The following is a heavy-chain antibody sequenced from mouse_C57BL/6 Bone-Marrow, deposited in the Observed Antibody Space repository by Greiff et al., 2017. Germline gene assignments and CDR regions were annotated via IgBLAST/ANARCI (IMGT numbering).Heavy chain of an antibody. J-gene: IGHJ2*01. CDR1: GFNIKDYY. Sequence: EVQLQQSGAELVRPGASVKLTCTASGFNIKDYYMLWVKQRPEQSLEWIGRLDPEDGDTEYAPKFQGKAPMTADPSSNTAYLQLSSLTSEDTAVYYCTPLLLRSEGYYFDYWNQGTTLTVSS. V-gene: IGHV14-1*01. CDR3: TPLLLRSEGYYFDY. CDR2: LDPEDGDT. D-gene: IGHD1-1*01.